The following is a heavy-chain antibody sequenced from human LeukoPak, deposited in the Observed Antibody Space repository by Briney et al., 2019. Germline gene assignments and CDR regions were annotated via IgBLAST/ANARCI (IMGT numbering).Heavy chain of an antibody. D-gene: IGHD6-13*01. CDR2: FYYGGNT. Sequence: SETLSLTCTVSGGSISSSGYFWGWIRQPPGKGLEWVGSFYYGGNTYYNPSLKSRVTISLDTSKNQFSLKLSSVTAADTAVYFCARQGRQQLVPEFDYWGQGTLVTVSS. CDR3: ARQGRQQLVPEFDY. J-gene: IGHJ4*02. CDR1: GGSISSSGYF. V-gene: IGHV4-39*01.